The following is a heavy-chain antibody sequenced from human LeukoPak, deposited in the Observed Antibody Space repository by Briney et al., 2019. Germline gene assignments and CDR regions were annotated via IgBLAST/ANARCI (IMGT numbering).Heavy chain of an antibody. V-gene: IGHV3-23*01. Sequence: PGGSLRLCCAGSGFTFSIHAMSWVRQAPGKGLERASTIGGGDTYYADSVKGRFTISRDDSQSTVQLQMNSLRAEDTAVYYCAKDWIPYNRVFDCFDFWGQGTLVTVSS. CDR3: AKDWIPYNRVFDCFDF. J-gene: IGHJ4*02. D-gene: IGHD1-1*01. CDR1: GFTFSIHA. CDR2: IGGGDT.